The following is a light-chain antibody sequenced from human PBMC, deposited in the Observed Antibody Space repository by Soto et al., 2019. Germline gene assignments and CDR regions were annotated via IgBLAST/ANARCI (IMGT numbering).Light chain of an antibody. CDR2: DVS. J-gene: IGLJ1*01. Sequence: QSALTQPPSVSGSPGQSVAISCTGTSSDVGSYNRVSWYQQPPGTAPKLMIYDVSNRPSGVPDRFSGSKSGNTASLTISGLQAEDAPDYYCSSFQTSSTYVCGTGTKVPVL. CDR1: SSDVGSYNR. V-gene: IGLV2-18*02. CDR3: SSFQTSSTYV.